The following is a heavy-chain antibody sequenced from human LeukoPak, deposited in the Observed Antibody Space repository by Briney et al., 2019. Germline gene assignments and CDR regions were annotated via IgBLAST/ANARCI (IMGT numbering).Heavy chain of an antibody. Sequence: GGSLRLSCAASGFTFSSYWMSWVRQAPGKGLEWVANIKQDGSEKYYVDSVKGRFTISRDNAKNSLYLQMNSLRAEDTAVYYCARFVSSGWYNHYYYYMDVWGKGTTVTVSS. J-gene: IGHJ6*03. D-gene: IGHD6-19*01. CDR3: ARFVSSGWYNHYYYYMDV. CDR2: IKQDGSEK. CDR1: GFTFSSYW. V-gene: IGHV3-7*01.